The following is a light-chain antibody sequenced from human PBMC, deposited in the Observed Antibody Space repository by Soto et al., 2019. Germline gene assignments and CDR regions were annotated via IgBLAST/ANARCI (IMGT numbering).Light chain of an antibody. Sequence: EIVLTQSPATLSLSPGERATLSCRASQSVSSYLAWYQQKPGQAPRLLIYDASNRATGIPARFSGSVSGTDFTLTISSLDPEDFAVYYCQQRSNWPPGLTFGGGTKVEIK. CDR1: QSVSSY. V-gene: IGKV3-11*01. CDR3: QQRSNWPPGLT. CDR2: DAS. J-gene: IGKJ4*01.